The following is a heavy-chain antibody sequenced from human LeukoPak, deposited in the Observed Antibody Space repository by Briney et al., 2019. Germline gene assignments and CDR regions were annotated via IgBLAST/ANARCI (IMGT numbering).Heavy chain of an antibody. CDR1: GYTFTSYG. J-gene: IGHJ4*02. CDR2: ISAYNCNT. CDR3: AIAVGGYGSSTSCYNY. D-gene: IGHD2-2*02. V-gene: IGHV1-18*01. Sequence: GASVKVSCKASGYTFTSYGISWVRQAPGQGLEWMGWISAYNCNTNYAQKLQGRVTMTNDTHTNTAYMELRSLRSDDTAVYYCAIAVGGYGSSTSCYNYGSEGTLVTVSS.